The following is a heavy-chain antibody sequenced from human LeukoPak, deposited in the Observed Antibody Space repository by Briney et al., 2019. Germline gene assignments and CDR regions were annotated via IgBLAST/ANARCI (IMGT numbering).Heavy chain of an antibody. CDR3: ARGGYYYYMDV. CDR1: GGNFKIYA. Sequence: ASVKVSCKASGGNFKIYAVSWVRQAPGQGLEWMGGIIPAFNSPNYAQKLQGRVTFTADEPTSTVYMELSSLRSEDTAVYYCARGGYYYYMDVWGKGTTVTVSS. V-gene: IGHV1-69*13. J-gene: IGHJ6*03. CDR2: IIPAFNSP.